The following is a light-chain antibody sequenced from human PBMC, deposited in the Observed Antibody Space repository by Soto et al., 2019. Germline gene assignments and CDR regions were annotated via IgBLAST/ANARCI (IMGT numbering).Light chain of an antibody. CDR2: DVS. J-gene: IGLJ1*01. CDR1: SSDVGGYNY. CDR3: SSYTSSSTYV. Sequence: QSALSQPASVSGSPGQWITISCTGTSSDVGGYNYVSWYQQYPGKAPKLMIYDVSNRPSGFSNRFSGSKSGTTASLTISGLQAEDEADYYCSSYTSSSTYVFGTGSKVTVL. V-gene: IGLV2-14*03.